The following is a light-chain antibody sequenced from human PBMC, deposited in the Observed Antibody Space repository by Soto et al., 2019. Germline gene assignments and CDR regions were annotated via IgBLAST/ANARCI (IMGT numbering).Light chain of an antibody. Sequence: DIVMTQSPDSLAVSLGERATINCKSSQSVLKSSNNKNHLAWYQQKPGQPPRLLIYWASMRESGVPDRFSGGGSGTDITLTISSLQAEDAAVYYCQQYYSPPAMFGQGTKVEI. CDR1: QSVLKSSNNKNH. CDR3: QQYYSPPAM. J-gene: IGKJ1*01. CDR2: WAS. V-gene: IGKV4-1*01.